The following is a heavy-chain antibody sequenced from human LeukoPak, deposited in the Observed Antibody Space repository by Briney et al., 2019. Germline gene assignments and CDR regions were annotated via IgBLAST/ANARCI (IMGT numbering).Heavy chain of an antibody. V-gene: IGHV3-21*01. J-gene: IGHJ4*02. D-gene: IGHD4-17*01. CDR2: ISSSSNYV. Sequence: GGSLRLSCAASGFTFSNFGTTWVRQSPGKGLEWVSSISSSSNYVYSADSLKGRFAISRDNAKNSLYLQMNSLRVEDTAVYYCVREADYGDYRYWGQGTLVTVSS. CDR3: VREADYGDYRY. CDR1: GFTFSNFG.